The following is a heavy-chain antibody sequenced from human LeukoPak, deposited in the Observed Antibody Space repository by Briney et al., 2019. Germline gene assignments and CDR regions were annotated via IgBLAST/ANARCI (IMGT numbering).Heavy chain of an antibody. V-gene: IGHV4-61*02. CDR2: IYTSGST. D-gene: IGHD2-15*01. Sequence: SETLSLTCTVSGGSISSGSYYWSWIRQPAGKGLEWIGRIYTSGSTNYNPSLKSRVTISVDTSKNQFSLKLSSVTAADTAVYYCAKGVLPLHYYWFDPWGQGTLVTVSS. CDR1: GGSISSGSYY. J-gene: IGHJ5*02. CDR3: AKGVLPLHYYWFDP.